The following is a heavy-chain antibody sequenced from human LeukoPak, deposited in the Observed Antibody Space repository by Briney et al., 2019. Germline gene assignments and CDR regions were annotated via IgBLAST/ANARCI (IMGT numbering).Heavy chain of an antibody. CDR3: ARGFVFSDAFDI. V-gene: IGHV3-30-3*01. CDR2: ISYDGSNK. D-gene: IGHD2-21*01. J-gene: IGHJ3*02. Sequence: GGSLRLSCAASGFTFSSCAMHWVRQAPGKGLEWVAVISYDGSNKYYADSVKGRFTISRDNSKNTLYLQMNSLRAEDTAVYYCARGFVFSDAFDIWGQGTMVTVSS. CDR1: GFTFSSCA.